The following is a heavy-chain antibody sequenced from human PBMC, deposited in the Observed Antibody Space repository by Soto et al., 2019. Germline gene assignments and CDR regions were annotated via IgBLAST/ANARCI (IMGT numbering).Heavy chain of an antibody. J-gene: IGHJ3*02. Sequence: WTWIRQLPGTGLEWIGYIYYGGSPFYNPSLKSRVSISVDTSKNQFSLNLSSVTAADTAMYYCARDYGDYGDAFDIWGQGTLVTVSS. CDR3: ARDYGDYGDAFDI. D-gene: IGHD4-17*01. CDR2: IYYGGSP. V-gene: IGHV4-31*02.